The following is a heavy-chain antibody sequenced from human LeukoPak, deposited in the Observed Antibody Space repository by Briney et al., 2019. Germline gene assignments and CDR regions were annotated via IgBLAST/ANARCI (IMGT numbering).Heavy chain of an antibody. CDR3: ARGGNRFGGFYFDY. CDR1: ADSLSSGGHY. Sequence: PSQTLSLTCTVSADSLSSGGHYWAWIRQFPGKGLESIGFIHHSGRSRHDPSLKDRVAISVDTSRKQFALKLSSVTAADTAMYYCARGGNRFGGFYFDYWGQGIQVIVSS. D-gene: IGHD3-10*01. J-gene: IGHJ4*02. CDR2: IHHSGRS. V-gene: IGHV4-31*03.